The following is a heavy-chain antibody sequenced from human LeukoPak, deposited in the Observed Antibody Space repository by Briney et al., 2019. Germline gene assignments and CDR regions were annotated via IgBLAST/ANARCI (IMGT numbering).Heavy chain of an antibody. Sequence: SETLSLTCTVSGASISAFHWTWFRQPAGKGLKWIGLIYSSGSTLFNPSLKSRVAMSVDLTKNQLSLKLTPVTAADTAMYYCARKDGDYWGRGTLVTVSS. CDR1: GASISAFH. CDR2: IYSSGST. V-gene: IGHV4-4*07. CDR3: ARKDGDY. J-gene: IGHJ4*02.